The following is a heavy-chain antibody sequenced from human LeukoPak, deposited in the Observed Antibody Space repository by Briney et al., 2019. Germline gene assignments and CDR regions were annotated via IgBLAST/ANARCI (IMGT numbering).Heavy chain of an antibody. CDR1: GFTFSNYW. CDR3: AREGSGWYSGFDY. J-gene: IGHJ4*02. CDR2: INSDGSST. D-gene: IGHD6-19*01. Sequence: ASVKVSCKASGFTFSNYWMSWVRQAPGKGLVWVSRINSDGSSTSYADSVKGRFTISRDNAKNTLYLQMNSLRAEDTAVYYCAREGSGWYSGFDYWGQGTLVTVSS. V-gene: IGHV3-74*01.